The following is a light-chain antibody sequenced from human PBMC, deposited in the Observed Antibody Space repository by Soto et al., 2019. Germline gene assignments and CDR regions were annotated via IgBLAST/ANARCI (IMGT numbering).Light chain of an antibody. J-gene: IGKJ3*01. CDR2: GAS. Sequence: EIVLTQSPGTLSLSPGERATLSCRASQSVGSSYLAWYQQKPGQAPRLLIYGASSRATGIPDRFSGSGSGTDFTLTISRLEPEDFAVYYCQQYGSSPIFPFGPGTKVDIK. V-gene: IGKV3-20*01. CDR1: QSVGSSY. CDR3: QQYGSSPIFP.